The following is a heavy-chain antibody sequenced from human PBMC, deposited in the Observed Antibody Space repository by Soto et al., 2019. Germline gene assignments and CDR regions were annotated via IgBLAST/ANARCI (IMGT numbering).Heavy chain of an antibody. D-gene: IGHD5-12*01. CDR3: GRGGLAVSGTYDY. CDR1: GYTFTNYG. J-gene: IGHJ4*02. Sequence: SGASVKVSCKASGYTFTNYGVAWVRRAPGQGLEWMGWISGSNGDTKYAQNLQNRVSLTTDTSTNTASMELRSLRPDDTDIYFCGRGGLAVSGTYDYWGQGTLVTVSS. CDR2: ISGSNGDT. V-gene: IGHV1-18*01.